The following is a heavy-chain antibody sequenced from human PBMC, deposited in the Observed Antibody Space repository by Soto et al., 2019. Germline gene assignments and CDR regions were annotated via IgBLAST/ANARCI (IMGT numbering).Heavy chain of an antibody. D-gene: IGHD6-13*01. V-gene: IGHV3-7*01. CDR3: AAPNHSSSWYRPPVYYYYGMDV. Sequence: GGSLRLSCAASGFTFSSYWMSWVRQAPGKGLEWVANIKQDGSEKYYADSVKGRFTISRDNSKNTLYLQMNSLRAEDTAVYYCAAPNHSSSWYRPPVYYYYGMDVWGQGTTVTVSS. CDR2: IKQDGSEK. J-gene: IGHJ6*02. CDR1: GFTFSSYW.